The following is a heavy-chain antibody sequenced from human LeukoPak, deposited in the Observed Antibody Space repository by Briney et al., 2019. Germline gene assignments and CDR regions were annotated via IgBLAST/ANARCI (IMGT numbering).Heavy chain of an antibody. CDR2: INWNSDSI. CDR3: ARDSGRGYSYGH. Sequence: GGSLRLSCAVSGFTFDNYAMHWVRQVPGKGLEWMSGINWNSDSIGYADSAKGRFTISRDNAKNSLYLQMNSLRAEDTAVYYCARDSGRGYSYGHWGQGTLVTVSS. CDR1: GFTFDNYA. J-gene: IGHJ4*02. D-gene: IGHD5-18*01. V-gene: IGHV3-9*01.